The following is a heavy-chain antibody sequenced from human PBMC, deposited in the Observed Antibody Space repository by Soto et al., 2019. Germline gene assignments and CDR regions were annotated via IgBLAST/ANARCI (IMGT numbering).Heavy chain of an antibody. D-gene: IGHD4-17*01. CDR3: AREAGAEGTTVTFVDV. V-gene: IGHV4-31*03. Sequence: QVQLQESGPGLVKPSQTLSLTCTVSGGSISSGGYYWSWIRQHPGKGLEWIGYIYYSGSTYYNPSLTSRVTISVDTSKNQFSLKLSSVTAADTAVYYWAREAGAEGTTVTFVDVWGKGTTVTVSS. CDR1: GGSISSGGYY. CDR2: IYYSGST. J-gene: IGHJ6*04.